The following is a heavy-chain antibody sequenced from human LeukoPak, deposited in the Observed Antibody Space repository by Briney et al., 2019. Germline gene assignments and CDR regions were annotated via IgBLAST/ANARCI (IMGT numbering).Heavy chain of an antibody. CDR2: ISYDGSNK. J-gene: IGHJ4*02. Sequence: GGSLRLSCAASGFTFSSYGMHWVRQAPGKGLEWVAVISYDGSNKYYADSVKGRFTISRDNSKNTLYLQMNSLRAEDTAVYYCANEIAAAGTLGIEYYFDYWGQGTLVTVSS. V-gene: IGHV3-30*18. D-gene: IGHD6-13*01. CDR1: GFTFSSYG. CDR3: ANEIAAAGTLGIEYYFDY.